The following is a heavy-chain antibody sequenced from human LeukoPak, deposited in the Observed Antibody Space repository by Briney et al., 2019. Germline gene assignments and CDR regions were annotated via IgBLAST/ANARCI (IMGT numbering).Heavy chain of an antibody. CDR3: GRGHFGLDV. V-gene: IGHV3-11*06. Sequence: GGSLRLSCAASGFTFSDHYMTLIRQAPGKGLEWVSYITNSGRDADYSDSVRGRFTTSRDNAKNSLYLQMNSLRPEDTAIFYCGRGHFGLDVWGKGTTATVSS. CDR2: ITNSGRDA. CDR1: GFTFSDHY. J-gene: IGHJ6*04.